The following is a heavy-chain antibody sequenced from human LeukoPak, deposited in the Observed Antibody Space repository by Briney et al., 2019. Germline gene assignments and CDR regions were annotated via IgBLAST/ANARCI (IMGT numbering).Heavy chain of an antibody. CDR1: SGSISNGGYY. J-gene: IGHJ4*02. Sequence: SETLSLTCTVSSGSISNGGYYWIWIRQPPGKGLEWIGSIYYSGTSYSNPSLESRVTMSVDTSNSQFSLGLSSVTAADTAVYYCARAVMVAVAGGRFDYWGQGTLVTVSS. CDR3: ARAVMVAVAGGRFDY. V-gene: IGHV4-39*07. CDR2: IYYSGTS. D-gene: IGHD6-19*01.